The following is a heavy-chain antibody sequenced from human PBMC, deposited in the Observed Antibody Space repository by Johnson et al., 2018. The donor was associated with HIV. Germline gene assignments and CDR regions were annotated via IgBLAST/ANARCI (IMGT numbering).Heavy chain of an antibody. CDR1: GFTFSSYG. D-gene: IGHD2/OR15-2a*01. V-gene: IGHV3-23*04. Sequence: VQLVESGGGVVQPGRSLRLSCAASGFTFSSYGMHWVRQAPGKGLEWVSAISGSGGSTYYADSVKGRFTISRDNSTNTLYLQMNSLRAEDTAVYYCAKDYPTSNCAVPDAFDIWGQGTMVTVSS. CDR2: ISGSGGST. J-gene: IGHJ3*02. CDR3: AKDYPTSNCAVPDAFDI.